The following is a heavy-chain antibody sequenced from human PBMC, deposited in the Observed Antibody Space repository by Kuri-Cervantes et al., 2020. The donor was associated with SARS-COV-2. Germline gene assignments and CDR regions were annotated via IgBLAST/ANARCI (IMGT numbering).Heavy chain of an antibody. Sequence: SETLSLTCAVYGGSFSGYYWSWIRQPPGKGLEWIGYIYYSGSTNYNPSLKSRVTISVDTSKNQFSLKLSSVTAADTAVYYCARDSGGSYRDFDYWGQGTLVTVSS. CDR2: IYYSGST. D-gene: IGHD1-26*01. CDR3: ARDSGGSYRDFDY. J-gene: IGHJ4*02. CDR1: GGSFSGYY. V-gene: IGHV4-59*01.